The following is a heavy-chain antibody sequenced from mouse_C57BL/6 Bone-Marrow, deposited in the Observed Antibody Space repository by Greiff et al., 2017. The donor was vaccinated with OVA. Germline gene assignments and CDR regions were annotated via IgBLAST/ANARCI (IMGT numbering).Heavy chain of an antibody. D-gene: IGHD2-5*01. J-gene: IGHJ4*01. V-gene: IGHV1-15*01. CDR1: GYTFTDYE. Sequence: QVQLQQSGAELVRPGASVTLSCKASGYTFTDYEMHWVKQTPVHGLEWIGALDPETGGTAYNQKLKGKAILTADKSSSTAYMELRSLTSEDSAVYSCTRGYSNYYAMDYWGQGTSVTVSS. CDR2: LDPETGGT. CDR3: TRGYSNYYAMDY.